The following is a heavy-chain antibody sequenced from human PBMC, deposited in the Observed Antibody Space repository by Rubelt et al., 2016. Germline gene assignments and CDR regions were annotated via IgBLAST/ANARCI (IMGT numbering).Heavy chain of an antibody. V-gene: IGHV3-23*01. CDR3: ARRSYYFDY. J-gene: IGHJ4*02. CDR2: SGSGGST. Sequence: SGSGGSTYYADSVKGRFTISRDNSKNTLYLQMNSLRAEDTAVYYCARRSYYFDYWGQGTLVTVSS.